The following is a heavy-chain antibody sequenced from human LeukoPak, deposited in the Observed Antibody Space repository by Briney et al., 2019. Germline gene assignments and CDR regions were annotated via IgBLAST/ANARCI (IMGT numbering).Heavy chain of an antibody. CDR1: GFTFSDYC. V-gene: IGHV3-11*04. J-gene: IGHJ3*02. CDR3: ARSYSGNAFDI. Sequence: GGSLRLSCAASGFTFSDYCMSWIRQAPGKGLEWISYISSSGSTIYYADSVKGRFTISRDNAKNSLYLQMNSLRAEDTAVYYCARSYSGNAFDIWGQGTMVTVSS. D-gene: IGHD1-26*01. CDR2: ISSSGSTI.